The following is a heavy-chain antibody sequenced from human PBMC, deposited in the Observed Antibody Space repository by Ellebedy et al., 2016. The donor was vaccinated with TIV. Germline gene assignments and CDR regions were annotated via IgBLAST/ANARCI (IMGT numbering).Heavy chain of an antibody. Sequence: SVKVSXKASEGTFISYAISWVRQAPGQGPEWMGGIIPISPTPDYAEKFQGRVTIRVDTSTSTAYMDLGSLRFEDTAVYYCVRGRWGGDMKFLVFDVFDMWGQGTMVSITS. D-gene: IGHD5-24*01. CDR1: EGTFISYA. V-gene: IGHV1-69*06. CDR3: VRGRWGGDMKFLVFDVFDM. J-gene: IGHJ3*02. CDR2: IIPISPTP.